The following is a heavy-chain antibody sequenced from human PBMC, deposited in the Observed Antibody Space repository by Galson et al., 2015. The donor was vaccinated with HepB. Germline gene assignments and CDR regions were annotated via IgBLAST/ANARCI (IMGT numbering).Heavy chain of an antibody. CDR1: GYTFSSYA. Sequence: SVKVSCKASGYTFSSYALYWVRQASGQGLEWMGWIDAGSGSTTYSQRFQGRVTITRDTSASTASMELSRLRSEATAVYYYARGGEAVAGTSYYYGMDVWGQGTTVTVSS. CDR3: ARGGEAVAGTSYYYGMDV. CDR2: IDAGSGST. J-gene: IGHJ6*02. D-gene: IGHD6-19*01. V-gene: IGHV1-3*01.